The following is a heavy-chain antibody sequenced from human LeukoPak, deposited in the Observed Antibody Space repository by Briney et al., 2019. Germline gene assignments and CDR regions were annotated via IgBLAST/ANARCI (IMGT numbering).Heavy chain of an antibody. Sequence: PGGSLRLSCAASEFSFSTNWMHWVRQTPGKGLEWVAELNEDGSVKYYVDSVKGRFTISRDNAKSLLFLQMYNLRTEETGVYFCANVPRSTVSYWGRGTLVTVSS. D-gene: IGHD2-2*01. CDR1: EFSFSTNW. CDR2: LNEDGSVK. V-gene: IGHV3-7*01. J-gene: IGHJ4*02. CDR3: ANVPRSTVSY.